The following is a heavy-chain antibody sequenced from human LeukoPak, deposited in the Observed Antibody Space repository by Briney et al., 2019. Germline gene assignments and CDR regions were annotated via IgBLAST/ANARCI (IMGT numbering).Heavy chain of an antibody. CDR3: AREAVAGTFDY. Sequence: PGGSLRLSCAVSGFTVSSNYMSWVRQAPGKGLEWVSVIYSGGSTYYADSVKGRFTISRDNSKNTLYLQMNSLRAEDTAVYYCAREAVAGTFDYWGQGTLVTVSS. V-gene: IGHV3-66*02. D-gene: IGHD6-19*01. J-gene: IGHJ4*02. CDR1: GFTVSSNY. CDR2: IYSGGST.